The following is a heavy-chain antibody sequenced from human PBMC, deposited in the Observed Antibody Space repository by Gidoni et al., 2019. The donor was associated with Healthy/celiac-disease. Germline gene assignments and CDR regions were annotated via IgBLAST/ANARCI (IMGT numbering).Heavy chain of an antibody. CDR3: ARDLAGFWRVGGDY. V-gene: IGHV1-18*01. CDR2: ISAHNGNT. CDR1: GYTFTSYG. Sequence: QVQLVQSGAEVKKPGASVKVSCKASGYTFTSYGIIWVRQAPGQGLEWMGWISAHNGNTNYVQKLQGRVTMTTDTSTSTAYMELRSLRSDDTAMYYCARDLAGFWRVGGDYWGQGTLVTVSS. D-gene: IGHD3-3*01. J-gene: IGHJ4*02.